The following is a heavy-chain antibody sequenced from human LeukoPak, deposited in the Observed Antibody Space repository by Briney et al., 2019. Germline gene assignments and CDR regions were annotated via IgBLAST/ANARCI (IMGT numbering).Heavy chain of an antibody. CDR3: ARGLAPFDY. J-gene: IGHJ4*02. Sequence: PGGSLRLSCAASGFTVSISYMNWVRQAPGKGLEWVSVIYSGGNTYYADSVKGRFTISRDNSKNTLYLQMNSLRAEDTAVYFCARGLAPFDYWGQGTLGTVS. V-gene: IGHV3-53*01. CDR1: GFTVSISY. D-gene: IGHD3-9*01. CDR2: IYSGGNT.